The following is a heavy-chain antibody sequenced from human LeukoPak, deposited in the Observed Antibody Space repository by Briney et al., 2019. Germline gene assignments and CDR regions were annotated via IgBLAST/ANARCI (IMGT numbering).Heavy chain of an antibody. D-gene: IGHD3-3*01. V-gene: IGHV4-59*08. CDR3: ARLLRESWFDP. Sequence: SEILSLTCTVSGGSISSYYWSWIRQPPGKGLEWIGYIYYSGSTNYNPSLKSRVTISVDTSKNQFSLKLSSVTAADTAVYYCARLLRESWFDPWGQGTLVTVSS. CDR2: IYYSGST. J-gene: IGHJ5*02. CDR1: GGSISSYY.